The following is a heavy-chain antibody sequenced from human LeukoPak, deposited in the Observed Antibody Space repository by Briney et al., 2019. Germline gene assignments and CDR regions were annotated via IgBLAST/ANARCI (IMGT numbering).Heavy chain of an antibody. V-gene: IGHV1-2*02. CDR2: INPNSGGT. Sequence: GASVKVSCKASGYTFTGYYMHWVRQAPGQGLEWMGWINPNSGGTNYAQKFQGRVTMTRDTSISTAYMELSRLRSDDTAVYYCARVPHILTGYGEPNYYFDYWGQGTLATVSS. CDR3: ARVPHILTGYGEPNYYFDY. J-gene: IGHJ4*02. D-gene: IGHD3-9*01. CDR1: GYTFTGYY.